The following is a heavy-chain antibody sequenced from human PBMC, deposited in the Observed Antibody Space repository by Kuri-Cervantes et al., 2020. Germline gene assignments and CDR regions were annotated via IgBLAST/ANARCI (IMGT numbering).Heavy chain of an antibody. Sequence: GESLKISCAASGFTLSSYAMSWVRQAPGKGLGWVSAISGSGGSTYYADSVKGRFTISRVNSKNTLYLQMNSLRAEDTAVYYCAIMGYSGYDFFYWGQGTLVTVSS. D-gene: IGHD5-12*01. J-gene: IGHJ4*02. CDR3: AIMGYSGYDFFY. CDR2: ISGSGGST. V-gene: IGHV3-23*01. CDR1: GFTLSSYA.